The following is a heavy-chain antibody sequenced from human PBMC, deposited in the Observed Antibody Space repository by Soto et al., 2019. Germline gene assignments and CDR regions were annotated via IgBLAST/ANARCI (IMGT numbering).Heavy chain of an antibody. CDR3: ATRHNDPRFDS. D-gene: IGHD1-1*01. CDR2: IYPGDSDA. CDR1: GYTFSTYW. V-gene: IGHV5-51*01. J-gene: IGHJ5*01. Sequence: PGESLKISCEGSGYTFSTYWIAWVRQMPGKALEWMGIIYPGDSDARYSPSFQGQVNMSADKSTSTAYLQWSSLKTSDSAMYYCATRHNDPRFDSWGQGTLVTVSS.